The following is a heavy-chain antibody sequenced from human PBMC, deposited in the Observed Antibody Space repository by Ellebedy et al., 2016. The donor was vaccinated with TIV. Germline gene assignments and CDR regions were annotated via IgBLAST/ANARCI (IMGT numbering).Heavy chain of an antibody. CDR1: GFTFIRHG. D-gene: IGHD1-1*01. Sequence: PGGSLRLSCVVSGFTFIRHGMHWVRQAPGKGLEWVGVISYHGTNKYYADSVKGRFTISRDNSKNTLYLQMNSLRAEDTAVYYCARNGRGMDVWGQGTTVTVSS. J-gene: IGHJ6*02. CDR2: ISYHGTNK. V-gene: IGHV3-30*03. CDR3: ARNGRGMDV.